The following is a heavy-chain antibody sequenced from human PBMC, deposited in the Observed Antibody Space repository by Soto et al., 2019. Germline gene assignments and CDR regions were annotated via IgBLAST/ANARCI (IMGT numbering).Heavy chain of an antibody. CDR3: AKEPITFGGVIVIPHYYFDY. J-gene: IGHJ4*02. CDR1: GFTFSSYA. CDR2: ISGSGGST. Sequence: GGSLRLSCAASGFTFSSYAMSWVRQAPGKGLEWVSAISGSGGSTYYADSVKGRFTISRDNSKNTLYLQMNSLRAEDTAVYYCAKEPITFGGVIVIPHYYFDYWGQGTLVTVSS. V-gene: IGHV3-23*01. D-gene: IGHD3-16*02.